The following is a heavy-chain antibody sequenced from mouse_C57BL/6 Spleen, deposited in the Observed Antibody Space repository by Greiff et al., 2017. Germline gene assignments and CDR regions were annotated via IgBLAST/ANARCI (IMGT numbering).Heavy chain of an antibody. V-gene: IGHV1-26*01. D-gene: IGHD1-1*01. J-gene: IGHJ3*01. Sequence: LQQSGPELVKPGASVKISCKASGYTFTDYYMNWVKQSHGKSLEWIGDINPNNGGTSYNQKFKGKATLTVDKSSSPAYMELRSLTSEDSAVYYCATYYGSSYDWFAYWGQGTLVTVSA. CDR3: ATYYGSSYDWFAY. CDR1: GYTFTDYY. CDR2: INPNNGGT.